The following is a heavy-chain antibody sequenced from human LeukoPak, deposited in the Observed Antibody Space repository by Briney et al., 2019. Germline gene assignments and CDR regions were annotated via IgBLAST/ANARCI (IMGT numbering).Heavy chain of an antibody. V-gene: IGHV4-61*01. CDR3: ARSLKAITFGGVSNPFDI. CDR1: GGSLTSSSYY. CDR2: IYYSGIT. J-gene: IGHJ3*02. Sequence: SETLSLTCTVSGGSLTSSSYYWGWIRQPPGKGLEWIGYIYYSGITNYNPSLKSRVTISVDTSKNQFSLKLSSVTAADTAVYYCARSLKAITFGGVSNPFDIWGQGTMVTVSS. D-gene: IGHD3-16*01.